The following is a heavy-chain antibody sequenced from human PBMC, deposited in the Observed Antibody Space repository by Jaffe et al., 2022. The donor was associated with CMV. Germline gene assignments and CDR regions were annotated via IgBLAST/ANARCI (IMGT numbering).Heavy chain of an antibody. Sequence: EVQLVQSGAEVKKPGESLRISCKGSGYSFTSYWISWVRQMPGKGLEWMGRIDPSDSYTNYSPSFQGHVTISADKSISTAYLQWSSLKASDTAMYYCARGVGGSGYPERVDYYYYMDVWGKGTTVTVSS. CDR3: ARGVGGSGYPERVDYYYYMDV. J-gene: IGHJ6*03. CDR1: GYSFTSYW. D-gene: IGHD3-3*01. CDR2: IDPSDSYT. V-gene: IGHV5-10-1*03.